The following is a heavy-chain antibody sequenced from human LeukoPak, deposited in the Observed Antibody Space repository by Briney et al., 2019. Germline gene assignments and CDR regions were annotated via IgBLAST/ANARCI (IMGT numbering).Heavy chain of an antibody. CDR1: KFTVSSNH. CDR2: IYNSGST. J-gene: IGHJ4*02. Sequence: SGGSLRLSCAASKFTVSSNHMSWVRQAPGKGLEWVSVIYNSGSTYYPDSVKGRFIISRDNSKNTLFLQMNSLRAEDTAVYYCAIEGDSLGYFDYWGQGTLVTVSS. V-gene: IGHV3-66*01. CDR3: AIEGDSLGYFDY. D-gene: IGHD2-21*02.